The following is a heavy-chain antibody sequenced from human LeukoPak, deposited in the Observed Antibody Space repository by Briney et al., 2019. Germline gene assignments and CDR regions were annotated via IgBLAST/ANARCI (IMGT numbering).Heavy chain of an antibody. CDR1: GFTFSSYA. Sequence: GGSLRFSCAASGFTFSSYAMSWVRQAPGKGLEWVSHITASGTAMFYADSVKGRFTISRDNAKNSLYLQMNSLRDEDTAVYYCASSGSYRFDYWGQGTLVTVSS. V-gene: IGHV3-48*02. D-gene: IGHD1-26*01. J-gene: IGHJ4*02. CDR2: ITASGTAM. CDR3: ASSGSYRFDY.